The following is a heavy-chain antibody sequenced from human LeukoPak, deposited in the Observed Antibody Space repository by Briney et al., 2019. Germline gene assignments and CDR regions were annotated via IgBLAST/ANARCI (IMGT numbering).Heavy chain of an antibody. V-gene: IGHV3-43D*03. Sequence: PGGSLRLSCAASGFTFDDYAMHWVRQAPGKGLEWVSLISWDGGSTYYADSVKGRFTISRDNSKNSLYLQMNSLSAEDTAVYYCAKEYCSSTSCYSEYYMDVWGKGTTVTVSS. CDR1: GFTFDDYA. CDR2: ISWDGGST. J-gene: IGHJ6*03. D-gene: IGHD2-2*01. CDR3: AKEYCSSTSCYSEYYMDV.